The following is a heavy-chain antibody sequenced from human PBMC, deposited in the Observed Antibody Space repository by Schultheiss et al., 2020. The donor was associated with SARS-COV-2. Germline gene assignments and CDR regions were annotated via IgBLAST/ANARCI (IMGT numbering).Heavy chain of an antibody. J-gene: IGHJ3*02. D-gene: IGHD3-22*01. CDR3: ARDRSGYSFLDAFDI. CDR2: IGTAGDP. CDR1: GFTFSSYD. Sequence: GGSLRLSCEASGFTFSSYDMHWVRQATGKGLEWVSAIGTAGDPYYPGSVKGRFTISRDNAKNSLYLQMNSLRAEDTAVYYCARDRSGYSFLDAFDIWGQGTMVTVSS. V-gene: IGHV3-13*05.